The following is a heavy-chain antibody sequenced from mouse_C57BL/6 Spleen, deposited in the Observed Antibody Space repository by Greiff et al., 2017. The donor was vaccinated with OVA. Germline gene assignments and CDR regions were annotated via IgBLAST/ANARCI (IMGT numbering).Heavy chain of an antibody. J-gene: IGHJ2*01. V-gene: IGHV5-17*01. Sequence: DVHLVESGGGLVKPGGSLKLSCAASGFTFSDYGLHWVRQAPEKGLEWVAYISSGSSTIYYADTVKGRFTISRDNAKNTLFLQMTSLRSEDTAMYYCASYCSSYYFDYWGQGTTLTVSS. CDR3: ASYCSSYYFDY. CDR1: GFTFSDYG. CDR2: ISSGSSTI. D-gene: IGHD1-1*01.